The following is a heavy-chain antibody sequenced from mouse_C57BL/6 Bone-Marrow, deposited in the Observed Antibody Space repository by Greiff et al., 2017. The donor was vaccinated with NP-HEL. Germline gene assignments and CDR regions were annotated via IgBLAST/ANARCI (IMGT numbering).Heavy chain of an antibody. V-gene: IGHV1-53*01. J-gene: IGHJ4*01. CDR3: ARGGVYYYGSSPCAMDY. CDR1: GYTFTSYW. CDR2: INPSNGGT. D-gene: IGHD1-1*01. Sequence: QVQLQQPGTELVQPGASVKLSCKASGYTFTSYWMHWVKQRPGQGLEWIGNINPSNGGTTYNEKFNSKATLTVATSSSTAYIQLSSLTSEDSAVYYCARGGVYYYGSSPCAMDYWGQGTSVTVSS.